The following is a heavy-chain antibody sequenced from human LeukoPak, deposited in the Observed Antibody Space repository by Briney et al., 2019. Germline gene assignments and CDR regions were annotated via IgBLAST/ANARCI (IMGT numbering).Heavy chain of an antibody. CDR2: ISYTGST. CDR1: GASMTSYY. Sequence: SETLSLTCTVSGASMTSYYWTWIRQPPGKGLEWIGYISYTGSTNYNPSLKSRVTILVDTSKNQFSLRLSSVTAADTAVYYCARAKGDYWGQGILVTVSS. J-gene: IGHJ4*02. CDR3: ARAKGDY. V-gene: IGHV4-59*01.